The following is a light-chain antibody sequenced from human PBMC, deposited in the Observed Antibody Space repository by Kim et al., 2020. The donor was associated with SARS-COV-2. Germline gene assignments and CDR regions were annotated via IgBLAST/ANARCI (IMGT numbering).Light chain of an antibody. CDR3: SAYAGFSTLV. V-gene: IGLV2-8*01. Sequence: GQSVTITCTGTSSDVGEYDFVSWYQQYPGQAPKLLIYEVTKRPSGVPDRFSGSKSGYTASLTVSGLQSEDEAQYYCSAYAGFSTLVFGTGTQLTVL. J-gene: IGLJ1*01. CDR2: EVT. CDR1: SSDVGEYDF.